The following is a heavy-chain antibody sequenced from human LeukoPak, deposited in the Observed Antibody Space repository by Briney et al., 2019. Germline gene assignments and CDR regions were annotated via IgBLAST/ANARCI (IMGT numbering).Heavy chain of an antibody. V-gene: IGHV1-18*01. CDR3: ARGRYYDSSGYYPGDFDY. Sequence: ASVKVSCKASGYTFTSYGISWVRQAPGQGLEWMGWISAYNGNTNYAQKLQGRVTMATDTSTSTAYMELRSLRSDDTAVYYCARGRYYDSSGYYPGDFDYRGQGTLVTVSS. J-gene: IGHJ4*02. D-gene: IGHD3-22*01. CDR2: ISAYNGNT. CDR1: GYTFTSYG.